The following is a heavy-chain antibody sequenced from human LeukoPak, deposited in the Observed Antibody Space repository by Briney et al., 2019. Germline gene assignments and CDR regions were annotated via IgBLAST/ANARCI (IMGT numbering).Heavy chain of an antibody. J-gene: IGHJ4*02. CDR1: GYTFTIYG. V-gene: IGHV1-18*01. CDR3: AAGQVTTDY. CDR2: ISAYNGNT. Sequence: GASVKVSCKSSGYTFTIYGNSWARQAPGQGLEWMGWISAYNGNTNYAQKLQGRVTMTTDTSTSTAYMEMRSLRSDDTAVYYCAAGQVTTDYWGQGTLVTVSS. D-gene: IGHD2-21*02.